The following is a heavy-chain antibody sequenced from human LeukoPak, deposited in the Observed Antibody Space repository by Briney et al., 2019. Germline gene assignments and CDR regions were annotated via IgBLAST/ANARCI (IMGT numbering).Heavy chain of an antibody. CDR3: ARGDFGALHDY. CDR2: MNPNSGNT. CDR1: GYTFTSYD. J-gene: IGHJ4*02. Sequence: GASVRVSCKASGYTFTSYDINWVRQATGQGVEWMGWMNPNSGNTGYAQKFHGRVTIPRNTSISTAYLQLSSLRSEDTAVYYCARGDFGALHDYWGQGTLVTVSS. V-gene: IGHV1-8*03. D-gene: IGHD3-10*01.